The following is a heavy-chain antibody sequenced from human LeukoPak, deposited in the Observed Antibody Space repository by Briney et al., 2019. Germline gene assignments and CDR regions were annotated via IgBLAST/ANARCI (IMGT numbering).Heavy chain of an antibody. D-gene: IGHD3-22*01. V-gene: IGHV1-2*06. J-gene: IGHJ3*02. CDR3: ARASYYYDSSGSAIDAFDI. Sequence: ASVKVSCTASGYTFTGYYMHWVQQAPGQGLEWMGRINPNSGGTNYAQKFQGRVTMTRDTSISTAYMELSRLRSDDTAVYYCARASYYYDSSGSAIDAFDIWGQGTMVTVSS. CDR1: GYTFTGYY. CDR2: INPNSGGT.